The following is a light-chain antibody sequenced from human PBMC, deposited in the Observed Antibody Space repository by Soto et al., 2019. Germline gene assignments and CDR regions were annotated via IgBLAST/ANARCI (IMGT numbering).Light chain of an antibody. Sequence: EIVLTQSPGTLSLSPGERATLSCRASESVTSSYLAWYQHKPGQAPRLLIYGASSRATGIPDRFSGSGSGKDFTLTISRQEPEDFAVYYCQQYGRSPRTFGQGTKVEIK. CDR2: GAS. J-gene: IGKJ1*01. V-gene: IGKV3-20*01. CDR1: ESVTSSY. CDR3: QQYGRSPRT.